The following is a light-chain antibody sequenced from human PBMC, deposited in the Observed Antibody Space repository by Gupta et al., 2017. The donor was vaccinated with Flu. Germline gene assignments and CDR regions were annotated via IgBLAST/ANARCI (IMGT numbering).Light chain of an antibody. Sequence: QSVLTQPPSASGAPGQRATLSCPGSSSYFGSYHENWYQQLPGTAPKLLIYANNQRPSGVPARFSGSRSGTSASLAISGLQSEDEADYYCAAWDDNLKGYVFGAGTKVAVL. CDR1: SSYFGSYH. CDR2: ANN. CDR3: AAWDDNLKGYV. V-gene: IGLV1-44*01. J-gene: IGLJ1*01.